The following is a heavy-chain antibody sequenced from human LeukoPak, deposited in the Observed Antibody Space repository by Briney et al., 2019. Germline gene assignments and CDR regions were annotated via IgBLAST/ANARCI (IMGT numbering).Heavy chain of an antibody. D-gene: IGHD3-10*01. CDR3: ARAMSAGPFGELFMVDP. Sequence: SETLSLTCTVSGGSISSYYWSWIRQPPGKGLEWIGYIYYSGSTNCNPSLKSRVTISVDTSKNQFSLKLRSVTAADTAVYYCARAMSAGPFGELFMVDPWGQGTLVTVSS. CDR2: IYYSGST. J-gene: IGHJ5*02. V-gene: IGHV4-59*01. CDR1: GGSISSYY.